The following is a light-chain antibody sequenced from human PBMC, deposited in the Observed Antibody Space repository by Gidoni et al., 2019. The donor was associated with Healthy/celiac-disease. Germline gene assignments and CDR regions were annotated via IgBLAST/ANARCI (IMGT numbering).Light chain of an antibody. CDR3: QAWNSSTGVV. CDR1: KLGDKY. CDR2: QDS. Sequence: YELTHPLSVSVFPGQTASITCPGDKLGDKYACRYQQKPAQSHVLVIYQDSKRPSGIPERFSGSNSRNTGTLTISGTKAMNEADYYCQAWNSSTGVVFGGGTKLTVL. J-gene: IGLJ2*01. V-gene: IGLV3-1*01.